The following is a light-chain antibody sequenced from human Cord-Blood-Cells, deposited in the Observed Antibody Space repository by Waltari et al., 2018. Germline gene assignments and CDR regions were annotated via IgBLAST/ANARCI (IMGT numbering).Light chain of an antibody. J-gene: IGKJ1*01. CDR3: QQSYSTPRT. CDR2: AAS. CDR1: QSISSY. V-gene: IGKV1-39*01. Sequence: DIQMTQASSSLSASVGVIVTITSRASQSISSYLNWYQQKPGKAPKLLIYAASSLQSGVPSRFSGSGSGTDFTLTISSLQPEDFATYYCQQSYSTPRTFGQGTKVEIK.